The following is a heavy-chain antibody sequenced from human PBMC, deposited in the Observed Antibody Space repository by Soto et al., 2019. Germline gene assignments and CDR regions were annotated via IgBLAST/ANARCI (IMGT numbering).Heavy chain of an antibody. CDR2: VTSNGANT. J-gene: IGHJ3*01. CDR3: AKGVGANQDAFDF. Sequence: EVQLLESGGDLIQPGGSLRLSCAASGFTFSAYAMAWVRQAPGKGLEWVSSVTSNGANTYYADSIKGRFVISRDNSKNILYLKVNTLTADDTAVYYCAKGVGANQDAFDFWGQGTVVTVSS. V-gene: IGHV3-23*01. D-gene: IGHD1-26*01. CDR1: GFTFSAYA.